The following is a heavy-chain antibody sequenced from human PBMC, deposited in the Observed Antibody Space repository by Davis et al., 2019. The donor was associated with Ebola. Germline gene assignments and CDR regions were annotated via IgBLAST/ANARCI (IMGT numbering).Heavy chain of an antibody. Sequence: ASVKVSCKASGYTFTSYGISWVRQAPGQGLEWMGWISAYNGNTNYAQKLQGRVTMTTDTSTSTAYMELRSLRSDDTAVYYCARVITMVRGGPIYYYYGMDVWGQGTTVTVSS. CDR3: ARVITMVRGGPIYYYYGMDV. CDR1: GYTFTSYG. V-gene: IGHV1-18*01. D-gene: IGHD3-10*01. J-gene: IGHJ6*02. CDR2: ISAYNGNT.